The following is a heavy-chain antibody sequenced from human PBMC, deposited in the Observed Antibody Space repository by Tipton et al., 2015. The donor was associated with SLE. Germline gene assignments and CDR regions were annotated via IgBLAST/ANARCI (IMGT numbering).Heavy chain of an antibody. CDR1: GYTFTTCD. J-gene: IGHJ3*01. V-gene: IGHV1-18*01. D-gene: IGHD1-26*01. Sequence: QLVQSGAEVKKPGASVKVSCKASGYTFTTCDINWVRQATGKGLEWMGWISAYNGNTKYAQKFQGRVTVTTDTSTSTAYMEVRSLRSDDTAVYYYARDGLLGAFDCWGQGTMVTVSS. CDR3: ARDGLLGAFDC. CDR2: ISAYNGNT.